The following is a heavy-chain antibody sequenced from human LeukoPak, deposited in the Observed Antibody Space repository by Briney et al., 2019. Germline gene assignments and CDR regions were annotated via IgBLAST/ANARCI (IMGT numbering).Heavy chain of an antibody. CDR2: ISTSGSTI. Sequence: GGSLRLSCAASGFTFSDYYMSWIRQAPGKGLEWLSYISTSGSTIYYADSVKGRFTISRDNAKKSLYLQMNSLRAEDAAVYYRAREGSSYGYKYHYYATDVWGQGTTVTVSS. CDR3: AREGSSYGYKYHYYATDV. J-gene: IGHJ6*02. D-gene: IGHD5-18*01. V-gene: IGHV3-11*01. CDR1: GFTFSDYY.